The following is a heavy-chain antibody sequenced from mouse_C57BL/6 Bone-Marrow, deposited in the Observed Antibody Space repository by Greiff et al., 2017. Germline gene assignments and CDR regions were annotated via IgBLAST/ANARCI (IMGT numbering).Heavy chain of an antibody. V-gene: IGHV1-18*01. CDR2: INPNNGGT. CDR3: ARRSYDYFDY. Sequence: EVQLQQSGPELVKPGASVKIPCKASGYTFTDYNMDWVKQSHGKSLEWIGDINPNNGGTIYNQKFKGKATLTVDESSSTAYMELRSLTSEDTAVYYCARRSYDYFDYWGQGTTLTVSS. D-gene: IGHD1-1*01. CDR1: GYTFTDYN. J-gene: IGHJ2*01.